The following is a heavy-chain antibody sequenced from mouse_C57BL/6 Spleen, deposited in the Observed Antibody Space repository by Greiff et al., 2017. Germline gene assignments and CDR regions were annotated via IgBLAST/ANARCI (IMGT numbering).Heavy chain of an antibody. Sequence: EVKVVESGGGLVKPGGSLKLSCAASGFTFSDYGMHWVRQAPEKGLEWVAYISSGSSTIYYADTVKGRFTISRDNAKNNLFLQMTSLRSEDTAMYYCAREGPPPFDYWGQGTTLTVSS. CDR3: AREGPPPFDY. J-gene: IGHJ2*01. V-gene: IGHV5-17*01. CDR2: ISSGSSTI. D-gene: IGHD3-3*01. CDR1: GFTFSDYG.